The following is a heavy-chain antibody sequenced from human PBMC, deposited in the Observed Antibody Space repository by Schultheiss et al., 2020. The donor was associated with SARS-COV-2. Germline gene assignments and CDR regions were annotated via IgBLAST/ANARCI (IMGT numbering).Heavy chain of an antibody. J-gene: IGHJ6*03. CDR3: AKAPTIFGYHMDV. D-gene: IGHD3-3*01. Sequence: LSLTCAVSGYSISSGYYWGWIRQPPGKGLEWVSGISWNSGSIGYADSVKGRFTISRDNSKNTLYLQMNSLRPEDTAVYYCAKAPTIFGYHMDVWGRGTTVTVSS. CDR2: ISWNSGSI. V-gene: IGHV3-9*01. CDR1: GYSISSGYY.